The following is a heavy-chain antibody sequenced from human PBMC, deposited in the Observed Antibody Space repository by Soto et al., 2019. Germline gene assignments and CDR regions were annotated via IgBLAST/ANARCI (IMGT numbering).Heavy chain of an antibody. D-gene: IGHD2-15*01. CDR1: DSAVSSYY. CDR2: VSYSGST. V-gene: IGHV4-59*08. Sequence: PSKSLSLTGTVSDSAVSSYYWSWIKQPPGKGLEWIGYVSYSGSTKYNPSLKSRVTISVDTAKNQFSLKLSSVTAAETAVYFGASIDCSGGSCDNFYYSYMDVWGKGTTVTVSS. J-gene: IGHJ6*03. CDR3: ASIDCSGGSCDNFYYSYMDV.